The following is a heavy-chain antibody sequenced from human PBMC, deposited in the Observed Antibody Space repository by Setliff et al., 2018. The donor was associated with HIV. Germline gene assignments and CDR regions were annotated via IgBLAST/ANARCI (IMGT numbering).Heavy chain of an antibody. CDR2: VYTSWNT. CDR3: AREDSYYYGMDV. V-gene: IGHV4-4*07. Sequence: LSLTCTVSGDSISSYYWSWIRQPAGKGLEWIGRVYTSWNTNYNPSLKSRVTMSVDTSKKQFSLNLSSVTAADTGVYYCAREDSYYYGMDVWGQGTTVTVSS. J-gene: IGHJ6*02. CDR1: GDSISSYY.